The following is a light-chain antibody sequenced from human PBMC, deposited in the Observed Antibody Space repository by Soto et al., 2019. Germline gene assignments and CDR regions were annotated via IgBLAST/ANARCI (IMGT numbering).Light chain of an antibody. V-gene: IGLV2-14*03. J-gene: IGLJ2*01. CDR1: GDDVGAYNY. CDR2: DVF. CDR3: CSYTSGSTSVV. Sequence: QSALTQPASVSGSPGQSVTISCTATGDDVGAYNYVSWYQQHPGRAPKLIIFDVFNRPSGVSNRFSGSRSGKTASLTISGLQPDAEAHYYCCSYTSGSTSVVFGGRTKLTVL.